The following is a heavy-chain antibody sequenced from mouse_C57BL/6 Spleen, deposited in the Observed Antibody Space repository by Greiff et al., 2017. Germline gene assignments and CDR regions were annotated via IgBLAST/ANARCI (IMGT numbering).Heavy chain of an antibody. CDR3: ARSDGYYPWFAY. D-gene: IGHD2-3*01. J-gene: IGHJ3*01. CDR1: GYTFTSYW. V-gene: IGHV1-53*01. Sequence: QVQLQQPGTELVKPGASVKLSCKASGYTFTSYWMHWVKPRPGQGLEWIGNINPSNGGTNYNEKFKSKATLTVDKSSSTAYMQLSSLTSEDSAVYYCARSDGYYPWFAYWGQGTLVTVSA. CDR2: INPSNGGT.